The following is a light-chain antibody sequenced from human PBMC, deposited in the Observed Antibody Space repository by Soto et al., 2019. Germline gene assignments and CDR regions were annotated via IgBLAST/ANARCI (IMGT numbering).Light chain of an antibody. CDR2: NVS. V-gene: IGKV2-30*01. CDR1: QSLAYIDGNTY. J-gene: IGKJ2*01. CDR3: MQSTHWPPYT. Sequence: EVVMTQSPLSLPVTLGQPASISCRSSQSLAYIDGNTYLTWFHQRPGQSPRRLIYNVSNRDSGVPDRFSGSGSGTDFTLKISRVEAEDVGIYCMQSTHWPPYTFGQGTKLEIK.